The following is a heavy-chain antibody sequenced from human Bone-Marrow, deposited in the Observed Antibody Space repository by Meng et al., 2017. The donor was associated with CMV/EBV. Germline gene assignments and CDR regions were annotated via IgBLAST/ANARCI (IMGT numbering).Heavy chain of an antibody. Sequence: ASVKVSCKASGYTFTGYYMHWVRQAPGQGLEWMGWINPNSGGTNYAQKFQGRVTVTRDTSISTAYMELSRLRSDDTAVYYCARWGKYQLLEGADYWGQGTLVTVSS. CDR2: INPNSGGT. V-gene: IGHV1-2*02. D-gene: IGHD2-2*01. CDR1: GYTFTGYY. J-gene: IGHJ4*02. CDR3: ARWGKYQLLEGADY.